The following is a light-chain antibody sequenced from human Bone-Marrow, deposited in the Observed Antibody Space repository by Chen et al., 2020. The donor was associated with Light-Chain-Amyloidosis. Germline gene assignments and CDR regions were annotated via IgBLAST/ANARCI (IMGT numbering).Light chain of an antibody. J-gene: IGLJ2*01. CDR3: QSADSSGTYEVI. CDR1: DLPTKY. Sequence: SYELTQPPSVSVSPGQTARIPCSVADLPTKYAYWYQQKPGQAPVLVIHRDTERPSGISERFSGSSSGTTATLTISGVQAEDEADYHCQSADSSGTYEVIFGGGTKLTVL. V-gene: IGLV3-25*03. CDR2: RDT.